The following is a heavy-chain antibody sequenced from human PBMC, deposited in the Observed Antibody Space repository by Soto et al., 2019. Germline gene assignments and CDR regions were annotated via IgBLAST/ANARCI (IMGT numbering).Heavy chain of an antibody. D-gene: IGHD3-22*01. J-gene: IGHJ5*02. CDR3: ARHFRSYSGGYHWFGP. V-gene: IGHV4-39*01. Sequence: PSETLSLTCTVSGFPVNSGDYYWAWMRQPPGKGLEWIGSVYYSGGTHQNPSQSRFIISIDTAKNQISLRLKSVTAADTAVYYCARHFRSYSGGYHWFGPWGQGTLVTVSS. CDR2: VYYSGGT. CDR1: GFPVNSGDYY.